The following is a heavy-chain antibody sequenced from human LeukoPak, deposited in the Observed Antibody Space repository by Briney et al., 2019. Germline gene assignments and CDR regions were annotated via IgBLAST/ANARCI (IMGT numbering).Heavy chain of an antibody. CDR1: GGTFSSYA. D-gene: IGHD1-26*01. J-gene: IGHJ4*02. CDR2: IIPILGIA. CDR3: ARALKWEPEYYFDY. V-gene: IGHV1-69*04. Sequence: SVKVSCKASGGTFSSYAISWVRQAPGQGLEWMGRIIPILGIANYAQKFQGRVTITADESTSTAYMELSSLRSEDTAVYYCARALKWEPEYYFDYWGQGTLVTVSS.